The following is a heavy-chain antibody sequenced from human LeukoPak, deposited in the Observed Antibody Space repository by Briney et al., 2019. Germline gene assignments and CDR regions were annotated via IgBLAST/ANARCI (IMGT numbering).Heavy chain of an antibody. CDR2: IHYSGST. CDR1: GGSISSSSYY. V-gene: IGHV4-39*01. D-gene: IGHD3-10*01. Sequence: SETLSLTCTVSGGSISSSSYYWGWIRQPPGKGLEWIGSIHYSGSTYYNPSLKSRVTISVDTSKNQFSLKLSSVTAADTAVYFCARPMVREVIPPTHYYYYMNVWGKGTTVTISS. CDR3: ARPMVREVIPPTHYYYYMNV. J-gene: IGHJ6*03.